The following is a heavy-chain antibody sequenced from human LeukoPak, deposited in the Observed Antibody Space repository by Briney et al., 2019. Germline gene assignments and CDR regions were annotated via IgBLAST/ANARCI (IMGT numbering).Heavy chain of an antibody. D-gene: IGHD5-12*01. V-gene: IGHV4-59*01. Sequence: PSETLSLTCAVYGGSFSSYYWSWIRQPPGKGLEWIGYIYYSGSTNYNPSLKSRVTISVDTSKNQFSLKLSSVTAADTAVYYCARQSSGYDFGPAGYYGMDVWGQGTTVTVSS. J-gene: IGHJ6*02. CDR1: GGSFSSYY. CDR3: ARQSSGYDFGPAGYYGMDV. CDR2: IYYSGST.